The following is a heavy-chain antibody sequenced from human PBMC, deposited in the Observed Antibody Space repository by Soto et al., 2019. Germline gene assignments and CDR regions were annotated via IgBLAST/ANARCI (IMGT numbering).Heavy chain of an antibody. V-gene: IGHV2-70*04. CDR3: ARSGMVASDAFDI. CDR1: GFSLSTSGMR. Sequence: SGPTRVNPTQTLTLTCTFSGFSLSTSGMRVSWIRQPPGKALEWLARIDWDDDKFYSTSLKTRLTISKDTSKNQVVLTMTNMDPVDTATYYCARSGMVASDAFDIWGQGTMVTVSS. CDR2: IDWDDDK. D-gene: IGHD1-26*01. J-gene: IGHJ3*02.